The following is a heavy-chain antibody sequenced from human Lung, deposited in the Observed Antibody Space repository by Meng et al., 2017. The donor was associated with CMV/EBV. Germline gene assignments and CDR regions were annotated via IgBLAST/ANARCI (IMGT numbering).Heavy chain of an antibody. J-gene: IGHJ4*02. D-gene: IGHD1-1*01. CDR3: IWNDLGDY. CDR1: GFTFSNAW. CDR2: IKSKTDGETA. V-gene: IGHV3-15*01. Sequence: VQLVEAGGDFVKAWGSLSLSCAGSGFTFSNAWMSWVRQAPGKGLEWVGRIKSKTDGETADYNAPVKGRFTISRDDSKNTLYLQMNSLKTEDTAIYYCIWNDLGDYWGQGTLVTVSS.